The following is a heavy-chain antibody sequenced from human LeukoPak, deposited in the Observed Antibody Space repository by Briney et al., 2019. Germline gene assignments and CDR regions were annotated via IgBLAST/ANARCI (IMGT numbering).Heavy chain of an antibody. J-gene: IGHJ3*02. V-gene: IGHV1-8*01. CDR1: GYTFTSYV. CDR2: MNPNSGNT. Sequence: GASVTVSFKASGYTFTSYVINWVRQATGQGLEWMGWMNPNSGNTGYAQKFQGRVTMTRNTSISTAYMELSRLRSDDTAVYYCARDSGSYQGAFDIWGQGTMVTVSS. CDR3: ARDSGSYQGAFDI. D-gene: IGHD1-26*01.